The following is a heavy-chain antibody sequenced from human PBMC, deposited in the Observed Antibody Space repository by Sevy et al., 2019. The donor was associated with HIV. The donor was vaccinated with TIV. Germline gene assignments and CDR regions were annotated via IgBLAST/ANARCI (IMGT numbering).Heavy chain of an antibody. CDR2: IWYDGSNE. V-gene: IGHV3-33*01. D-gene: IGHD4-4*01. Sequence: GGSLRLSCVASGFTFSSYGMHWVRQAPGKGLEWVAVIWYDGSNEEYADSVRGRFTISRDNSRDTLYLQMNSLRAEDTAIYYCAINSDYGMDAWGQGTTVTVSS. J-gene: IGHJ6*02. CDR3: AINSDYGMDA. CDR1: GFTFSSYG.